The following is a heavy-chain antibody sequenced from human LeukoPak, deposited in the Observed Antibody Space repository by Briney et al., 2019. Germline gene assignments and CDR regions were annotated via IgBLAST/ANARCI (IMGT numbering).Heavy chain of an antibody. CDR1: GYSISSGYY. D-gene: IGHD3/OR15-3a*01. Sequence: SETLSPTCTVSGYSISSGYYWGWIRQPPGKGLEWIGSIYHSGSTYYNPSLKSRVTISVDTSKNQFSLKLSSVTAADTAVYYCARVSPIWTGTNWFDPWGQGTLVTVSS. V-gene: IGHV4-38-2*02. CDR2: IYHSGST. CDR3: ARVSPIWTGTNWFDP. J-gene: IGHJ5*02.